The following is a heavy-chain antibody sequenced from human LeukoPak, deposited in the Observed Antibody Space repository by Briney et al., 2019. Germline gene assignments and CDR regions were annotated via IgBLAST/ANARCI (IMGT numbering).Heavy chain of an antibody. CDR3: ASIGSGSYSGY. CDR1: GYTFTSYA. D-gene: IGHD3-10*01. J-gene: IGHJ4*02. Sequence: ASVTVSCKASGYTFTSYAMHWVRQAPGQRLEWMGWINAGNGDTKYSQKFQGRVTITRDTSASTAYMELSSLRSEDTAVYYCASIGSGSYSGYWGQGTLVTVSS. V-gene: IGHV1-3*01. CDR2: INAGNGDT.